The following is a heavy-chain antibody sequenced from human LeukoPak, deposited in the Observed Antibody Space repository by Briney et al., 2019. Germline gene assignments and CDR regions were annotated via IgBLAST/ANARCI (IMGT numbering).Heavy chain of an antibody. CDR2: IWYDGSNK. CDR1: GFTFSSYG. J-gene: IGHJ4*02. CDR3: AKDWRCSSTSCYLLDY. V-gene: IGHV3-33*06. D-gene: IGHD2-2*01. Sequence: GRSLRPSCAASGFTFSSYGTHWVRQAPGKGLEWVAVIWYDGSNKYYADSVKGRFTISRDNSKNTLYLQMNSLRAEDTAVYYCAKDWRCSSTSCYLLDYWGQGTLVTVSS.